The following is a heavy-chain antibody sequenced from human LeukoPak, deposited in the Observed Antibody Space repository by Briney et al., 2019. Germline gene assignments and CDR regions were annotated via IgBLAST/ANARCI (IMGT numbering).Heavy chain of an antibody. D-gene: IGHD2-15*01. CDR2: IYYSEST. V-gene: IGHV4-39*07. Sequence: SETLSLTCTVSGGSISSSSNYWGWIRQPPGKGLEWIGSIYYSESTYYSPSLTSRVTISKDTSKNQFSLKLSSVTAADTAVYYCARPRSYCSGGSCYSDWFDPWGQGTLVTVSS. CDR3: ARPRSYCSGGSCYSDWFDP. CDR1: GGSISSSSNY. J-gene: IGHJ5*02.